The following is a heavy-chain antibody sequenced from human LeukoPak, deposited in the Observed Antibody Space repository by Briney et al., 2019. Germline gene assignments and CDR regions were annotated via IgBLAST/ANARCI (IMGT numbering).Heavy chain of an antibody. CDR3: TLSGYSYGYEGYYYYYMDV. J-gene: IGHJ6*03. CDR1: GFTFGDYA. D-gene: IGHD5-18*01. V-gene: IGHV3-49*04. Sequence: PGGSLRLSCTASGFTFGDYAMSWVRQAPGKGLEWVGFIRSKAYGGTTEYAASVKGRFTISRDDSKSIAYLQMTSLKTEDTAVCYCTLSGYSYGYEGYYYYYMDVWGKGTTVTISS. CDR2: IRSKAYGGTT.